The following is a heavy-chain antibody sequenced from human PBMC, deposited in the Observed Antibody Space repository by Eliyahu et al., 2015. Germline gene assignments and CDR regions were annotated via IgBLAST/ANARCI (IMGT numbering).Heavy chain of an antibody. CDR1: GGTFSTSV. CDR2: ITPIFATA. D-gene: IGHD6-19*01. V-gene: IGHV1-69*01. CDR3: ARPSADNSGISKPFDY. Sequence: QVQLVQSGAEVKKPGSSVKVSCKASGGTFSTSVFSWVRLAPGQGLEWIGGITPIFATANYAQKFQGRVTITADESTSTAYMELSSLRSEDTAVYYCARPSADNSGISKPFDYWGQGTLVTVSS. J-gene: IGHJ4*02.